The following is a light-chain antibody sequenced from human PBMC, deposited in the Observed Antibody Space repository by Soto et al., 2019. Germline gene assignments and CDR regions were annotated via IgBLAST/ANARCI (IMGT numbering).Light chain of an antibody. V-gene: IGLV1-44*01. Sequence: QSVLTQPPSASGTPGQRVTISCSGSSSNIGTNTVNWYQQFPGSAPQLLLYNTNQRPSGVPGRFSGSKSGTSASLATSGLQSEDEADYYCAAWDGSLDVVLFGGGTQLTVL. CDR1: SSNIGTNT. CDR3: AAWDGSLDVVL. CDR2: NTN. J-gene: IGLJ2*01.